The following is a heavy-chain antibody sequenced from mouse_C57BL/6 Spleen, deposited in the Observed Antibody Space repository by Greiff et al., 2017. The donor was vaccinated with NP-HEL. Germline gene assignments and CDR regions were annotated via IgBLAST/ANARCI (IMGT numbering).Heavy chain of an antibody. CDR2: IYPRDGST. CDR3: ASNYYGSSHWYFDV. Sequence: VKLQESDAELVKPGASVKISCKVSGYTFTDHTIHWMKQRPEQGLEWIGYIYPRDGSTKYNEKFKGKATLTADKSSSTAYMQLNSLTSEDSAVYFCASNYYGSSHWYFDVWGTGTTVTVSS. J-gene: IGHJ1*03. CDR1: GYTFTDHT. V-gene: IGHV1-78*01. D-gene: IGHD1-1*01.